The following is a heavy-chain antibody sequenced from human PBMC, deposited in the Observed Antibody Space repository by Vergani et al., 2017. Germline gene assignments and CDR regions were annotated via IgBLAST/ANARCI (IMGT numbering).Heavy chain of an antibody. CDR1: GFTFSTYG. CDR3: ARGPIFYDILTGYYMRMMDY. J-gene: IGHJ4*02. D-gene: IGHD3-9*01. Sequence: QVQLVESGGTVVQPGRSLRLSCAASGFTFSTYGMHWVRQAPGKGLEWVAVIWYDGSNKYYADSVKGRFTISRDNSKNTLYLQMNSLRAEDTAVYYCARGPIFYDILTGYYMRMMDYWGQGTLVTVSS. CDR2: IWYDGSNK. V-gene: IGHV3-33*08.